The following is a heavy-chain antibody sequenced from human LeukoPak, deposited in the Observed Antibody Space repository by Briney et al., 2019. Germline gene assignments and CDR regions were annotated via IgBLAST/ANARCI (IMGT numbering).Heavy chain of an antibody. CDR1: GFTFSSYA. V-gene: IGHV3-23*01. J-gene: IGHJ4*02. Sequence: PGGSLRLSCAASGFTFSSYAMSWVRQAPGKGLEWISAISGSGGSTYYADSVKGRFTISRDNSKNTLYLQMNSLRAEDTAVYYCTGNYYGSESYADFDYWGQGTLVTVSS. CDR2: ISGSGGST. CDR3: TGNYYGSESYADFDY. D-gene: IGHD3-10*01.